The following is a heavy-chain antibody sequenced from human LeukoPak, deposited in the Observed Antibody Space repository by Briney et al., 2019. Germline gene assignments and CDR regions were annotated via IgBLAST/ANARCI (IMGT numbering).Heavy chain of an antibody. Sequence: PSETLSLTCTVSGGSISSGSYYWSWIRQPAGKGLEWIGRIYTSGSTNYNPSLKSRVTISVDTSKNQFSLKLRSVTAADTAIYYCARLRVPYSSTWGTRKPKSTAYFDYWGQGTLVTVSP. D-gene: IGHD6-13*01. CDR1: GGSISSGSYY. CDR2: IYTSGST. V-gene: IGHV4-61*02. J-gene: IGHJ4*02. CDR3: ARLRVPYSSTWGTRKPKSTAYFDY.